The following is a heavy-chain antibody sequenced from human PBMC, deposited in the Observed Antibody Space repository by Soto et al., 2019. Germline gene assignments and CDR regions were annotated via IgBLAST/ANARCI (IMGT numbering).Heavy chain of an antibody. Sequence: GESLKISCKGSGYSFTSYWIGWVRQMPGKGLEWMGIIYPDDSDTRYSPSLQAQVTISADKSISTAYLQWSSLKASDTAMYYCARRYWGWYSYFDYWGQGTLVTVSS. D-gene: IGHD2-15*01. V-gene: IGHV5-51*01. CDR1: GYSFTSYW. CDR2: IYPDDSDT. CDR3: ARRYWGWYSYFDY. J-gene: IGHJ4*02.